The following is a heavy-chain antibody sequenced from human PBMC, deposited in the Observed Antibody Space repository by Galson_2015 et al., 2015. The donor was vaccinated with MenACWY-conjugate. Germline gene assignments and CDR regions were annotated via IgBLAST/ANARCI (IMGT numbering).Heavy chain of an antibody. CDR3: ARGEVRFGP. Sequence: SVKVSCKASGYTFTRYFMQWVRQAPGQGLEWMGLINPSGGSTVYAQTFEGRVTLTTDTSTSTVYMELRSLQPEDTAVYYCARGEVRFGPWGQGTLVTVSS. CDR2: INPSGGST. CDR1: GYTFTRYF. V-gene: IGHV1-46*01. J-gene: IGHJ5*02.